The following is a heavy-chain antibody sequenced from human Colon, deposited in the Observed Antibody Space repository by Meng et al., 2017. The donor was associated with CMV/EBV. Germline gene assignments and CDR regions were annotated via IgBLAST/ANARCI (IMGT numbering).Heavy chain of an antibody. CDR1: GASITSYY. D-gene: IGHD3-10*01. J-gene: IGHJ4*02. CDR3: ARDSNLSGLAY. Sequence: LRESGPGLVKPSETLSLTCTVSGASITSYYWSWIRQPAGKGLEWIGRVYISGNTNYNPSLKSRVTMSIDTSKNQLSLNIRSVTAADTAVYYCARDSNLSGLAYWGQGTLVTVSS. V-gene: IGHV4-4*07. CDR2: VYISGNT.